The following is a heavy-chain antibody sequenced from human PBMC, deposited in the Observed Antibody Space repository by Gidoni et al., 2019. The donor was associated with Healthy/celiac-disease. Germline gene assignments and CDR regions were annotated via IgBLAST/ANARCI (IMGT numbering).Heavy chain of an antibody. J-gene: IGHJ4*02. D-gene: IGHD3-22*01. CDR2: IIPILGIA. V-gene: IGHV1-69*02. CDR3: SYYYDSVPIDY. CDR1: GGTFSSYT. Sequence: QVQLVQSGAEVKKPGSSVKFSCKASGGTFSSYTISWVRQAPGQGLEWMGRIIPILGIANYAQKFQGRVTITADKSTSTAYMELSSLRSEETAVYYCSYYYDSVPIDYWGQGTLVTVSS.